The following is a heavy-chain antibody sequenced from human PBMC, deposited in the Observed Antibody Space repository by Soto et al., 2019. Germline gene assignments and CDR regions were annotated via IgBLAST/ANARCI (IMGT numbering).Heavy chain of an antibody. CDR1: GFTFSGYW. J-gene: IGHJ4*02. Sequence: EVQLVESGGGLVQPGGSLRLSCVASGFTFSGYWLHWVRQAPGKGLFWVSRISPDGSITTYADSVKGRFTVSRDNANNTLYLQMNSLRVEDSATYYCERAGGKNDDYWGQGTLVTVSA. V-gene: IGHV3-74*03. D-gene: IGHD1-1*01. CDR2: ISPDGSIT. CDR3: ERAGGKNDDY.